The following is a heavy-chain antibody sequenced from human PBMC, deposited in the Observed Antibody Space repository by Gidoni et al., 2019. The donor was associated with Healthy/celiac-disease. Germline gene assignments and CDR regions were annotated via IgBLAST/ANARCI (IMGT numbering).Heavy chain of an antibody. J-gene: IGHJ4*02. Sequence: QVHLVESGGGVVEPGRPLQLSCAASGFHFSSYAMHWVCQAPGKGLEWVAVISYDGSNKYYADSVKGRFTSSRDNSKNTLYLQMNSLRAEDTAVYYCARVIAAAGTGYFDYWGQGTLVTVSS. CDR3: ARVIAAAGTGYFDY. CDR2: ISYDGSNK. CDR1: GFHFSSYA. V-gene: IGHV3-30*04. D-gene: IGHD6-13*01.